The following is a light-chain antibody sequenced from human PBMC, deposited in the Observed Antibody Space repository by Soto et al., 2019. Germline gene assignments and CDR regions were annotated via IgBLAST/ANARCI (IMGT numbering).Light chain of an antibody. Sequence: QSVLTQPRSMSGSPGQSVTISCTGASSDVGGFDSVSWYRQYPGKAPQLLIFDVTKRPSGVPDRFSGSKSGNTASLTISGLQAEDEADYFCCSFTNIYTLLFGGGTKLTVL. CDR2: DVT. J-gene: IGLJ2*01. CDR1: SSDVGGFDS. CDR3: CSFTNIYTLL. V-gene: IGLV2-11*01.